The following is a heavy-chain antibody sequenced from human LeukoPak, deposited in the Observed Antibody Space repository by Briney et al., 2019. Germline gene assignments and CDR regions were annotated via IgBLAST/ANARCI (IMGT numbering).Heavy chain of an antibody. Sequence: ASVKVSCKASGYTFTSCGISWVRQAPGQGLEWMGWISAYNGNTNYAQKLQGRVTMTTDTSTSTAYMELRSLRSDDTAVYYCARSELRLGAADYWGQGTLVTVSS. CDR3: ARSELRLGAADY. V-gene: IGHV1-18*01. J-gene: IGHJ4*02. CDR2: ISAYNGNT. D-gene: IGHD3-16*01. CDR1: GYTFTSCG.